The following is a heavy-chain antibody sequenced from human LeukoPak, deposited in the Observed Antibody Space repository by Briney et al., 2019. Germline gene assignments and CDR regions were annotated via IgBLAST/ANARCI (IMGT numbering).Heavy chain of an antibody. Sequence: ASVKVSCKASGYTFTGYYMHWVRQAPGQGLEWMGWINPNSGGTNYAQKFQGRVTMTRDTSISTAYMELSRLRSDDTAVYYCARSLYYCSSTSCQGWFDPWGQGTLVTVSS. CDR2: INPNSGGT. CDR3: ARSLYYCSSTSCQGWFDP. CDR1: GYTFTGYY. V-gene: IGHV1-2*02. J-gene: IGHJ5*02. D-gene: IGHD2-2*01.